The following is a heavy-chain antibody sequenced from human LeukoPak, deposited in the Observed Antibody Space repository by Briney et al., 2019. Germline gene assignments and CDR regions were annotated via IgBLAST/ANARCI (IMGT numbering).Heavy chain of an antibody. V-gene: IGHV3-48*01. Sequence: GGSLRLSCAASGFTFSSYSMNWVRQAPGKGLEWVSYISSSSSTIYYADSVKGRFTISRDNAKNSLYLQMNSLRAEDTAVYYCARDLLRYSYGYMDYWGQGTLVTVSS. CDR3: ARDLLRYSYGYMDY. J-gene: IGHJ4*02. CDR2: ISSSSSTI. CDR1: GFTFSSYS. D-gene: IGHD5-18*01.